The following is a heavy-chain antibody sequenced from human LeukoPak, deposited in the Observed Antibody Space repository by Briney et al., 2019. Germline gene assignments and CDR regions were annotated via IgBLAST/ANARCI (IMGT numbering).Heavy chain of an antibody. Sequence: GGSLRLSCAASGFTVSSNYMSWVRQAPGKGLEWVSVIYSGGSTYYADSVKGRFTISRDNSKNTLYLQMNSLRAEDTAVYYCAREEGYSYGYFYYGMDVWGQGTTVTVSS. CDR1: GFTVSSNY. J-gene: IGHJ6*02. CDR3: AREEGYSYGYFYYGMDV. CDR2: IYSGGST. D-gene: IGHD5-18*01. V-gene: IGHV3-66*01.